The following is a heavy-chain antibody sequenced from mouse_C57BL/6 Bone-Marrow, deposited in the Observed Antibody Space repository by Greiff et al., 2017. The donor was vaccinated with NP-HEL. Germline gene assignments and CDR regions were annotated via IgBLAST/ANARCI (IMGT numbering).Heavy chain of an antibody. CDR2: INPYNGGT. Sequence: EVQLQQSGPVLVKPGASVKMSCKASGYTFTDYYMNWVKQSHGKSLEWIGVINPYNGGTSYNQKFKGKATLTVDKSSSTAYMELNSLTSEDSAVYYCARYYYGSSPWFAYWGQGTLVTVSA. J-gene: IGHJ3*01. CDR1: GYTFTDYY. D-gene: IGHD1-1*01. V-gene: IGHV1-19*01. CDR3: ARYYYGSSPWFAY.